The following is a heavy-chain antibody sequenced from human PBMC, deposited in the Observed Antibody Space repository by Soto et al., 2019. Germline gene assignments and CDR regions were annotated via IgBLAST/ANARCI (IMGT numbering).Heavy chain of an antibody. CDR1: GGSISSSSYY. CDR2: IYYSGST. Sequence: PSETLSLTCTVSGGSISSSSYYWGWIRQPPGKGLEWIGSIYYSGSTYYNLSLKSRVTISVDTSKNQFSLKLSSVTAADTAVYYCARRGYCSSTSCYNSDWFDPWGQGTLVTVSS. V-gene: IGHV4-39*01. J-gene: IGHJ5*02. D-gene: IGHD2-2*02. CDR3: ARRGYCSSTSCYNSDWFDP.